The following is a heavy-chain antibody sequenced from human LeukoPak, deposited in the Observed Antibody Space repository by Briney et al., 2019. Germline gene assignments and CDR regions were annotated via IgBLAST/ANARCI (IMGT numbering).Heavy chain of an antibody. CDR3: ANLGPRLIVVVPAAIPALDDY. J-gene: IGHJ4*02. CDR2: ISGSGGST. D-gene: IGHD2-2*02. Sequence: GGSLRLSCAASGFTVSSNYMSWVRQAPGKGLEWVSAISGSGGSTYYADSVKGRFTISRDNSKNTLYLQMNSLRAEDTAVYYCANLGPRLIVVVPAAIPALDDYWGQGTLVTVSS. V-gene: IGHV3-23*01. CDR1: GFTVSSNY.